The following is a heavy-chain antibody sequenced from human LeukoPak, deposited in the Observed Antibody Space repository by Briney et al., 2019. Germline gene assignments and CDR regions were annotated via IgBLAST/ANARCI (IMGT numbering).Heavy chain of an antibody. CDR3: AKGGTAMVSY. CDR2: INPNSGGT. D-gene: IGHD5-18*01. J-gene: IGHJ4*02. V-gene: IGHV1-2*02. CDR1: GYTFTGYY. Sequence: ASVKVSCKASGYTFTGYYMHWVRPAPGRGLEWMGWINPNSGGTNYAQKFQGRVSMTRDTAISTAYMELSRLRSDDTAVYYCAKGGTAMVSYWGQGTLVTVSS.